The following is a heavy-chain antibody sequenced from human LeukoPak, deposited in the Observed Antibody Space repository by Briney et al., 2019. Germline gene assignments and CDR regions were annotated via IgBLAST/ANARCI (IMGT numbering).Heavy chain of an antibody. CDR1: GFTFSSYW. J-gene: IGHJ3*02. Sequence: GGSLRLSCAASGFTFSSYWMHWVRQAPGKGLVWVSRINSDGSSTSYADSVKGRFTISRDNAKNSLYLQMNSLRAEDTAVYYCARDMVNHGDAFDIWGQGTMVTVSS. D-gene: IGHD1-14*01. CDR3: ARDMVNHGDAFDI. V-gene: IGHV3-74*01. CDR2: INSDGSST.